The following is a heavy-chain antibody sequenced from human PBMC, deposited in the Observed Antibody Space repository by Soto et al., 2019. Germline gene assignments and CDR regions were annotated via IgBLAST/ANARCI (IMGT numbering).Heavy chain of an antibody. J-gene: IGHJ5*02. CDR2: ISGSGGST. Sequence: EVQLLESGGGLVQPGGSLRLSCAASGFTFSSYAMSWVRQAPGKGLEWVSAISGSGGSTYYADSVKGRFTISRDNSKNTLYLQMNGGGGEGRAGECGAGGRMTTVTSNWFDPWGQGTLVTVSS. V-gene: IGHV3-23*01. CDR1: GFTFSSYA. D-gene: IGHD4-17*01. CDR3: AGGRMTTVTSNWFDP.